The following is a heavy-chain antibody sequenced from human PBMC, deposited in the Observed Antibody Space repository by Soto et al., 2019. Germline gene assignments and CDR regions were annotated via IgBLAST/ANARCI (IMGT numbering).Heavy chain of an antibody. CDR1: GFTFSTYA. CDR3: AKPGYFGSGTYYNYYFDY. Sequence: VGSLRLSCAASGFTFSTYAMIWVRQAPGKGLEWVSGISGSGGSTFYADSVKGRFAISRDNSKNTVFLQMNSLGAEDSALYYCAKPGYFGSGTYYNYYFDYWGQGTLVTVSS. V-gene: IGHV3-23*01. J-gene: IGHJ4*02. D-gene: IGHD3-10*01. CDR2: ISGSGGST.